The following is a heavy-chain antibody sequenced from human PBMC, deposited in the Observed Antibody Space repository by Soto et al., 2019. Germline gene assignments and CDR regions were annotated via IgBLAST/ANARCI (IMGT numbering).Heavy chain of an antibody. Sequence: PSETLSLTCTVSGGSISSGGYYWSWIRQHPGKGLEWIGYIYYSGSTYYNPSLKSRVTISVDTSKNPFSLKLSSVTAADTAVYYCGRGVVVVVPAAIRAGDYYYYGMDVWGQGTTVTVSS. J-gene: IGHJ6*02. D-gene: IGHD2-2*01. CDR3: GRGVVVVVPAAIRAGDYYYYGMDV. CDR2: IYYSGST. CDR1: GGSISSGGYY. V-gene: IGHV4-31*03.